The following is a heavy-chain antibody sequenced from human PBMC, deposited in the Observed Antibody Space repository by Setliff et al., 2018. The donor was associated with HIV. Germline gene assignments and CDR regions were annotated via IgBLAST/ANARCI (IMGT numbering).Heavy chain of an antibody. CDR3: ARDNSVGSGWRLDAFDI. D-gene: IGHD6-19*01. CDR2: IYYSEST. Sequence: ETLSLTCTVSGGSISSDSYYWGWIRQPPGKGLEWIGSIYYSESTYYNPSLKSRVTISVDTSKNQFSLKLSSVTAADTAVYFCARDNSVGSGWRLDAFDIWGQGTMVTVSS. V-gene: IGHV4-39*07. J-gene: IGHJ3*02. CDR1: GGSISSDSYY.